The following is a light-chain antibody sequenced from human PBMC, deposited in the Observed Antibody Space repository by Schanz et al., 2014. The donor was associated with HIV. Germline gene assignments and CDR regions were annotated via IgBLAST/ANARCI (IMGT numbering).Light chain of an antibody. V-gene: IGLV2-14*03. Sequence: QSALTQPASVSGSPGQSITISCTGDSSDVGGYDYVSWYQQHPGKAPKLIIYDVTDRPSGVSFRFSGSKSDNTASLTISGLQPEDEADYYCISYTSDTVLFGGGTKLTVL. CDR3: ISYTSDTVL. CDR2: DVT. CDR1: SSDVGGYDY. J-gene: IGLJ2*01.